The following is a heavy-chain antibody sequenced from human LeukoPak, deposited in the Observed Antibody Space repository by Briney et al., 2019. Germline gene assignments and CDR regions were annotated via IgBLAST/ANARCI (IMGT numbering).Heavy chain of an antibody. Sequence: GGSLRLSCAASGFTVSSNYMSWVRQTPGKGLEWVSGISWNSGTINYADSVKGRFTIPRDNAKNSLYLQMNSLRVEDTAVYYSAKDAYSGGWYWFDPWGQGTLVTVSS. CDR2: ISWNSGTI. CDR3: AKDAYSGGWYWFDP. V-gene: IGHV3-9*01. J-gene: IGHJ5*02. D-gene: IGHD6-19*01. CDR1: GFTVSSNY.